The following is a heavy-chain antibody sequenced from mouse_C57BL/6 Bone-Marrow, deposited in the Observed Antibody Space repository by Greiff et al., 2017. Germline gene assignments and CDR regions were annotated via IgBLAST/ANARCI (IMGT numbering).Heavy chain of an antibody. J-gene: IGHJ3*01. Sequence: VQLQQSGPELVKPGASVTISCKASGYAFSSSWMNWVKQRPGKGLEWIGRIYPGDGDTNYNGKFKGQATLTADKSSSTAYMQISSLTSEDAAVYFGARCLITTVRKGAYWGRGTVVTVSA. CDR2: IYPGDGDT. CDR1: GYAFSSSW. D-gene: IGHD1-1*01. V-gene: IGHV1-82*01. CDR3: ARCLITTVRKGAY.